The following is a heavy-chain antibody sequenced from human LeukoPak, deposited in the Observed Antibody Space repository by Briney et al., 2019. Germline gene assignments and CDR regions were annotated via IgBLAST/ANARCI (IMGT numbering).Heavy chain of an antibody. Sequence: PSGTLSLTCTVSGGSISSYYWSWIRQPPGKGLEWIGYIYTSGSTNYNPSLKSRVTISVDTSKYQFSLKLSSVTAADTAVYYCARVRWEDLNYYYYYMDVWGKGTTVTVSS. CDR3: ARVRWEDLNYYYYYMDV. J-gene: IGHJ6*03. CDR2: IYTSGST. CDR1: GGSISSYY. D-gene: IGHD4-23*01. V-gene: IGHV4-4*09.